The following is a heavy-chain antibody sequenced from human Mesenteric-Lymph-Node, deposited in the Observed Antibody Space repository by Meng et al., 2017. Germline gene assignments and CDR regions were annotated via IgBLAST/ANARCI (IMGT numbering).Heavy chain of an antibody. D-gene: IGHD3-16*01. Sequence: GGSLRLSCAASGFSLSDYYMRWVRQAPGKGLEWVSSINSGSSIYYADSLKGRFTVSRDNRKNILYLQINGLTSEDTAVYYCAKEKWGSKWSTFDSWGQGTPVTVSS. V-gene: IGHV3-69-1*02. CDR3: AKEKWGSKWSTFDS. CDR1: GFSLSDYY. J-gene: IGHJ4*02. CDR2: INSGSSI.